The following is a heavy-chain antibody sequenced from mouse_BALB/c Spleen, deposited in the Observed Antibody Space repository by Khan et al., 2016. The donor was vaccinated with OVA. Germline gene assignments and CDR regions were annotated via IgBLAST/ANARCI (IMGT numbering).Heavy chain of an antibody. CDR1: GYSITSEYA. V-gene: IGHV3-2*02. CDR3: TRKDYYDYDPFPY. Sequence: QFEESGPGLVKPSQSLSLTCTVTGYSITSEYAWNWIRHFPGNKLEWMGYINYSGNTRYNPSLKSRISITRDTSKNQFFLQLNSVTTEDTATYYCTRKDYYDYDPFPYWGQGTLVTVSA. D-gene: IGHD2-4*01. J-gene: IGHJ3*01. CDR2: INYSGNT.